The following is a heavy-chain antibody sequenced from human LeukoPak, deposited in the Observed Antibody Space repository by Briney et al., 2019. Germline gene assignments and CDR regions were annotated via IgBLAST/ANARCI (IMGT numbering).Heavy chain of an antibody. V-gene: IGHV3-7*01. CDR2: IKEDGSEK. CDR3: ARERSFDD. J-gene: IGHJ4*02. Sequence: PGGSLRLSCAASGFSFSSNWMSWVRQAPGKGLEWVANIKEDGSEKYYVDSVKGRFTISRDNAKNSLYLQMNSLRAEDTAVYYCARERSFDDWGQGPLVTVSS. CDR1: GFSFSSNW.